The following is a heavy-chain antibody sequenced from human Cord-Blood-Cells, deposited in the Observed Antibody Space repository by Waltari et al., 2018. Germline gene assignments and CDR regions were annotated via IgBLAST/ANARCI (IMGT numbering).Heavy chain of an antibody. J-gene: IGHJ5*02. V-gene: IGHV1-2*02. Sequence: QVQLVQSGAEVKKPGASVKVSCKASGYTFTGYYMHWVRQAPGQELEWMGWINPNSGGTNYAQKFQGRVTMTRDTSISTAYMELSRLRSDDTAVYYCAREEYSSSWYRGWFDPWGQGTLVTVSS. CDR1: GYTFTGYY. CDR3: AREEYSSSWYRGWFDP. D-gene: IGHD6-13*01. CDR2: INPNSGGT.